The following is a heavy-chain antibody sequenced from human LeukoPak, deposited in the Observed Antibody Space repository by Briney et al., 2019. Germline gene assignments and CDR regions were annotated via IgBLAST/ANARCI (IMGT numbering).Heavy chain of an antibody. CDR2: IYYSGST. J-gene: IGHJ6*02. CDR1: GGSISSSSYY. D-gene: IGHD5-24*01. V-gene: IGHV4-39*01. Sequence: PSETLSLTCTVSGGSISSSSYYWGWIRQPPGKGLEWIGSIYYSGSTYCNPSLKSRVTISVDTSKNQFSLKLSSVTAADTAVYYCARGDGGVDYYYGMDVWGQGTTVTVSS. CDR3: ARGDGGVDYYYGMDV.